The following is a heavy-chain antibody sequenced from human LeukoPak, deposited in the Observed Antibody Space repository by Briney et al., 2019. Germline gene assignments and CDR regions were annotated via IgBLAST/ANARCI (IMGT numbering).Heavy chain of an antibody. CDR3: ARDLYDILTGANYYYYYGMDV. CDR2: ISYDGSNK. V-gene: IGHV3-30-3*01. CDR1: GFTFDDYA. D-gene: IGHD3-9*01. Sequence: PGGSLRLSCAASGFTFDDYAMHWVRQAPGKGLEWVAVISYDGSNKYYADSVKGRFTISRDNSKNTLYLQMNSLRAEDTAVYYCARDLYDILTGANYYYYYGMDVWGQGTTVTVSS. J-gene: IGHJ6*02.